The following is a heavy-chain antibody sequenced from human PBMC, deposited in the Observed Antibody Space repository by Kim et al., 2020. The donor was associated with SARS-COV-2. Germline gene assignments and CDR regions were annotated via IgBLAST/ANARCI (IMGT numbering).Heavy chain of an antibody. D-gene: IGHD3-22*01. Sequence: SETLSLTCSVSGGSISSSSYFWGWICQPPGKGLEWIGNVFHSGSTYYNPSLKSRVTISVDTSKNQFSLQLSSVTAADTAVYYCARHQRGSGYAVDYWGQGTLVTVSS. J-gene: IGHJ4*02. CDR1: GGSISSSSYF. V-gene: IGHV4-39*01. CDR2: VFHSGST. CDR3: ARHQRGSGYAVDY.